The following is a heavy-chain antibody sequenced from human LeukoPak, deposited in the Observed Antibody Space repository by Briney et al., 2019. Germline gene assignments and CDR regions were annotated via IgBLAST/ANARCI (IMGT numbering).Heavy chain of an antibody. Sequence: GESLKISCKGSGYNFTSYWIAWVRQMPGKGLEWMGIIYPGDSDTTYSPSFQGQVTISADKSISTAYLQWSSLKASDTAMYYCARQPYSTVTFHFDYWGQGTLVTVSS. CDR1: GYNFTSYW. CDR3: ARQPYSTVTFHFDY. CDR2: IYPGDSDT. J-gene: IGHJ4*02. V-gene: IGHV5-51*01. D-gene: IGHD4-17*01.